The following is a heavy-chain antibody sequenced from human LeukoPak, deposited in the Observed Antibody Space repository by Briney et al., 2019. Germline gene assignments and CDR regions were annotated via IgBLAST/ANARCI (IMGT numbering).Heavy chain of an antibody. D-gene: IGHD3-9*01. V-gene: IGHV4-59*01. CDR3: ARGGRYFDWLLPYYFDY. CDR2: IYYSGST. CDR1: GGSISSYY. Sequence: SETLSLTCTVSGGSISSYYWSWIRQPPGKGLEWIGYIYYSGSTNYNPSLKSRVTISVDTSKNQFSLKLNSVTAADTAVYYCARGGRYFDWLLPYYFDYWGQGTLVTVSS. J-gene: IGHJ4*02.